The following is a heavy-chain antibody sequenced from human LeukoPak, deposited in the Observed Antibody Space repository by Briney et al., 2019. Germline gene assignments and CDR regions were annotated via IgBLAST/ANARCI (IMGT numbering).Heavy chain of an antibody. J-gene: IGHJ4*02. CDR1: GGSISGYY. CDR2: IYYSGIT. CDR3: ARESVVVAARNFDY. Sequence: SETLSLTCTVSGGSISGYYWSWFRQPPGKGLEWIGYIYYSGITNYNPSLKSRVTISVDTSKNQFSLKLSSVTAADTAVYYCARESVVVAARNFDYWGQGTLVTVSS. D-gene: IGHD2-15*01. V-gene: IGHV4-59*12.